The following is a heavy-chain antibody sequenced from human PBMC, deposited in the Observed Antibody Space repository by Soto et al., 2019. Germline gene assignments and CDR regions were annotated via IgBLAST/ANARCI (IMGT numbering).Heavy chain of an antibody. CDR2: IIPIFETA. D-gene: IGHD6-13*01. Sequence: QVQLVQSGAELKKPGSSVRVSCKISGASFSTYAISWVRQAPGEGLEWVGGIIPIFETANYAQKFQGRATITAVESTTTAYMEVTRLRPEDTAIFYCAASDSSSWQHDYWGQGTLITVSS. CDR3: AASDSSSWQHDY. J-gene: IGHJ4*02. V-gene: IGHV1-69*01. CDR1: GASFSTYA.